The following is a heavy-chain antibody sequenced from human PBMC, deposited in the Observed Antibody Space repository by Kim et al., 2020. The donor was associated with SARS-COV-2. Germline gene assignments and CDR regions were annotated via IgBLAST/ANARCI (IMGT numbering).Heavy chain of an antibody. CDR3: ARQQRYSSGWYVAFYYCYRDV. D-gene: IGHD6-19*01. Sequence: SETLSLTCTVSGGSLSSSSYYWGWIRQPPGKGLEWIGTAYYIGNTYYNPSLKSRVTISVDTSENQFSLNLGSVTAADTAVYYCARQQRYSSGWYVAFYYCYRDVWGEGTTVTVSS. V-gene: IGHV4-39*01. J-gene: IGHJ6*03. CDR1: GGSLSSSSYY. CDR2: AYYIGNT.